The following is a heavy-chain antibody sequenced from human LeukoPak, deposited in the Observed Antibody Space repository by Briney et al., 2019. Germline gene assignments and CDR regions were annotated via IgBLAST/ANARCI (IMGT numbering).Heavy chain of an antibody. V-gene: IGHV1-2*02. CDR1: GYTFTGYY. CDR2: INPNSGGT. J-gene: IGHJ4*02. CDR3: ARDGGYSSSWFDFDY. Sequence: GASVKVSCKASGYTFTGYYMHWVRQAPGQGLEWMGWINPNSGGTNYAQKFRGRVTMTRDTSISTAYMELSRLRSDDTAVYYCARDGGYSSSWFDFDYWGQGTLVTVSS. D-gene: IGHD6-13*01.